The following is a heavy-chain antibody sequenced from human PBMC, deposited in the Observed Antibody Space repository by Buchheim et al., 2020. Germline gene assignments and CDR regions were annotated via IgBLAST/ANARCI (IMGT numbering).Heavy chain of an antibody. CDR2: ISYGGNNK. CDR3: ARDWAYYGSGSISYYYYGMDV. V-gene: IGHV3-30-3*01. J-gene: IGHJ6*02. D-gene: IGHD3-10*01. Sequence: QVQLVESGGGVVQPGRSLRLSCAASGFTFSSYAMHWVRQAPGKGLEWVAVISYGGNNKYYADSVKGRFTISRDNSKNPLYLQMNSLRAEDTAVYYCARDWAYYGSGSISYYYYGMDVWGQGTT. CDR1: GFTFSSYA.